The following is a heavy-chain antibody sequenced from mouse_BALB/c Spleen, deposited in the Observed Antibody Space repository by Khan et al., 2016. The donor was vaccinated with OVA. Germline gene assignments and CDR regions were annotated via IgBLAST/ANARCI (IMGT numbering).Heavy chain of an antibody. D-gene: IGHD4-1*01. CDR2: ISYSGST. CDR3: AMGRTY. J-gene: IGHJ3*01. CDR1: GYSITSDYA. Sequence: EVQLVESGPGLVKPSQSLSLTCTVTGYSITSDYAWNWIRQFPGNKLEWMGYISYSGSTSYNSSLKSRISITRDTSKNQFFLQLNSVTSEDTATYYCAMGRTYWGQGTLVTVSA. V-gene: IGHV3-2*02.